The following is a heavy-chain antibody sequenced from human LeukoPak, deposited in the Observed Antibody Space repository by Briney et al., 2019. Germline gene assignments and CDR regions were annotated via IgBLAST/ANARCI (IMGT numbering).Heavy chain of an antibody. V-gene: IGHV4-30-4*01. Sequence: PSETLSFTCTVSGDSISSGDYYWSWIRQPPGKGLEWIGCIYYSGSTYYNPSLKSRVTISVDTSKNQFSLKLSSVTAADTAVYYCAGEQYTNNWFDPWGQGTLVTVSS. D-gene: IGHD5-18*01. CDR3: AGEQYTNNWFDP. CDR1: GDSISSGDYY. CDR2: IYYSGST. J-gene: IGHJ5*02.